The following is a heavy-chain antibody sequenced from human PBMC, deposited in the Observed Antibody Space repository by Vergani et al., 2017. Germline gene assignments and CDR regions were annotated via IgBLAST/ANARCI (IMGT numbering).Heavy chain of an antibody. CDR2: IDPSDSYT. V-gene: IGHV5-10-1*03. J-gene: IGHJ6*02. CDR1: GYSFTSYW. D-gene: IGHD5-24*01. CDR3: ARHDGLVRWLQPQGGVVHYYYGMDV. Sequence: EVQLVQSGAEVKKPGESLRISCKGSGYSFTSYWISWVRQMPGKGLEWMGRIDPSDSYTNYSPSFQGHVTISADKSISTAYLQWSSLKASDTAMYYCARHDGLVRWLQPQGGVVHYYYGMDVWGQGTTVTVSS.